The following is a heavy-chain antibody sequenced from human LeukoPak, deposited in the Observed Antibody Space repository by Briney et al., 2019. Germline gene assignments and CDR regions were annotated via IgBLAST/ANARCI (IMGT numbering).Heavy chain of an antibody. Sequence: SVKVSCKASGYTFTDHYMHWVRQAPGQGLEWMGWINSNNGGTNFAQKFQGRVTMTRDTSISTAYMELSSLTSDDTAVYYCARGIVGAHQLIAYWGQGTLVTVS. J-gene: IGHJ4*02. V-gene: IGHV1-2*02. CDR2: INSNNGGT. CDR1: GYTFTDHY. D-gene: IGHD1-26*01. CDR3: ARGIVGAHQLIAY.